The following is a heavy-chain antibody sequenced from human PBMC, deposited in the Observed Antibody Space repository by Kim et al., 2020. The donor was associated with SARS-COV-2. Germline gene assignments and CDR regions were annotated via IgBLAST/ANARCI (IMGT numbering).Heavy chain of an antibody. J-gene: IGHJ3*01. Sequence: GGSLRLSCAASGFTFSGFAMHWVRQAPGKGLEWLAVISNDGNNEYYAASVKGRFTLSRDNSNNTLFLEVNSLRSEDTAVYFCAKPRSYSSSWYVAFDLWGEGTMVPVSS. CDR2: ISNDGNNE. V-gene: IGHV3-30*18. CDR3: AKPRSYSSSWYVAFDL. CDR1: GFTFSGFA. D-gene: IGHD6-13*01.